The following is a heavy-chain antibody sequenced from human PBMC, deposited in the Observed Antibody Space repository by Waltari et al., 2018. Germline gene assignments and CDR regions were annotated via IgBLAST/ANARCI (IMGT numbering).Heavy chain of an antibody. D-gene: IGHD3-16*02. Sequence: EVQLVESGGGFVQSGGSLRRSCSASGFIFSNYAMHWVRQASGKGLEYVSAISNNGDTTYYIDSVKGRFSISRDNSKNTLYLQVNSLTTEDSAVYYCVKLSSDIWGQGTRVTVSS. J-gene: IGHJ4*02. CDR1: GFIFSNYA. V-gene: IGHV3-64D*08. CDR3: VKLSSDI. CDR2: ISNNGDTT.